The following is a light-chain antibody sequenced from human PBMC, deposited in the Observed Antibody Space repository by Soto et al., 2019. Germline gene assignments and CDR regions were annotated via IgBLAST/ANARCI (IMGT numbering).Light chain of an antibody. CDR2: EVT. J-gene: IGLJ2*01. CDR1: SSDVGTYNY. CDR3: SSYTSSSFVV. V-gene: IGLV2-14*01. Sequence: QSALTQPASVSGSPGQSITISCTGTSSDVGTYNYVSWYQHHPGKAPKLIIYEVTNRPSGVSNRFSGSKSGNTASLTISGLQAEDEADYYCSSYTSSSFVVFGGGTKLTVL.